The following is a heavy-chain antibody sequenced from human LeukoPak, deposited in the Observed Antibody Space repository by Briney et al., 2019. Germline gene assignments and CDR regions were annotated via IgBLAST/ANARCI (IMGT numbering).Heavy chain of an antibody. CDR1: GLSFSSYW. V-gene: IGHV3-7*01. J-gene: IGHJ3*02. D-gene: IGHD2-15*01. CDR3: ARDYDYFSGHNLDAYDI. CDR2: IKEDGSAK. Sequence: GGSLRLSCAASGLSFSSYWMTWVRQAPGKGLEWVANIKEDGSAKSYEDSVKGRFTISRDNAKNSLYLQMNSLRVEDTAVYYCARDYDYFSGHNLDAYDIWGQGTTVIVSS.